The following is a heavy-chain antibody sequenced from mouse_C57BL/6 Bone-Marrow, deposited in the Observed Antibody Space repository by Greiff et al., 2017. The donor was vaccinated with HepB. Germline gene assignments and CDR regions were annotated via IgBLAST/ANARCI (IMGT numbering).Heavy chain of an antibody. CDR1: GFSLTSYG. CDR2: IWSDGST. V-gene: IGHV2-6-1*01. D-gene: IGHD2-1*01. CDR3: ARHHYYGNYGGYAMDY. Sequence: QVQLKESGPGLVAPSQSLSITCTVSGFSLTSYGVHWVRQPPGKGLEWLVVIWSDGSTTYNSALKSRLSISKDNSKSQVFLKMNSLQTDDTAMYYCARHHYYGNYGGYAMDYWGQGTSVTVSS. J-gene: IGHJ4*01.